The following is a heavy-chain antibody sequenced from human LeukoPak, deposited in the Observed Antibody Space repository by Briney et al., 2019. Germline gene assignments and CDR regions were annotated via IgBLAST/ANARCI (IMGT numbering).Heavy chain of an antibody. Sequence: SETLSLTCTVSGGSISSSSYYWGWIRQPPGKGLEWIGSIYYSGSTYYNPSLKSRVTISVDTSKNQFSLKLSSVTAADTAVDYCARAFGSGSYYPHYFDYWGQGTLVTVSS. J-gene: IGHJ4*02. CDR1: GGSISSSSYY. CDR3: ARAFGSGSYYPHYFDY. D-gene: IGHD3-10*01. CDR2: IYYSGST. V-gene: IGHV4-39*07.